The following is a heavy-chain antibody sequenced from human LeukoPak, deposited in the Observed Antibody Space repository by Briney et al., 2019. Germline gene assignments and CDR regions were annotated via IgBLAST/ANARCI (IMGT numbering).Heavy chain of an antibody. CDR3: ASAGYYYDSSGYHYYIDY. Sequence: GGSLRLSCAASGFTFSSYSMNWVRQAPGKGLEWVSSISSSSSYIYYADSVKGRSTISRDNAKNSLYLQMSSLRAEDTAVYYCASAGYYYDSSGYHYYIDYWGQGTLVTVSS. CDR1: GFTFSSYS. D-gene: IGHD3-22*01. J-gene: IGHJ4*02. CDR2: ISSSSSYI. V-gene: IGHV3-21*01.